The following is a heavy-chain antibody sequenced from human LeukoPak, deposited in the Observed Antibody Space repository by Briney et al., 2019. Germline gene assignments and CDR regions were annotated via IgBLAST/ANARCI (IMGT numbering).Heavy chain of an antibody. J-gene: IGHJ3*02. Sequence: VGSLRLSCAASEFTFSSNELNWVRQAPGKGLEWVSAISGSGGSTYYADYVKGRFTISRDNSKNTLYLQMNSLRVEDTAVYYCAKVSPCLLLRSYAFDIWGQGTMVTVSS. D-gene: IGHD3-22*01. CDR2: ISGSGGST. CDR3: AKVSPCLLLRSYAFDI. V-gene: IGHV3-23*01. CDR1: EFTFSSNE.